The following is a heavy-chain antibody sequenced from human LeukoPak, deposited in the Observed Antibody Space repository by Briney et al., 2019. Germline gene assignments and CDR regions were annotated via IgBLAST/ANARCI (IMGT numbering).Heavy chain of an antibody. Sequence: GASVKVSCKASGYTFISYGISWVRQAPGQGLEWMGWISAYNGHTNYAQKLQGRVSMTTDTSTSTAYMELRSLRSDDTAIYYCARSPGNYALRWFDPWGQGTLVTVSS. D-gene: IGHD1-7*01. CDR3: ARSPGNYALRWFDP. V-gene: IGHV1-18*01. CDR1: GYTFISYG. J-gene: IGHJ5*02. CDR2: ISAYNGHT.